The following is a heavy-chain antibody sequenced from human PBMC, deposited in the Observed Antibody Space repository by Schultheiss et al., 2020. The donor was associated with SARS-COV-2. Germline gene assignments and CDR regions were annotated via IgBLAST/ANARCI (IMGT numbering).Heavy chain of an antibody. V-gene: IGHV4-34*01. Sequence: SETMSLTCAVYGGSFSGYYWSWIRQPPGKGLEWIGEINHSGSTNYNPSLKSRVTISVDTSKNQFSLKLSSVTAADTAVYYCAHSQSRWSDHWFDPWGQGTLVTVSS. J-gene: IGHJ5*02. D-gene: IGHD6-13*01. CDR1: GGSFSGYY. CDR2: INHSGST. CDR3: AHSQSRWSDHWFDP.